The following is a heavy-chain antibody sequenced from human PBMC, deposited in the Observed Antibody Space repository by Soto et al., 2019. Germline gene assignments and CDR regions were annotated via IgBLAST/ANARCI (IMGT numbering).Heavy chain of an antibody. D-gene: IGHD3-10*01. CDR1: GGSISSSGYY. CDR3: ARPRGTFNYGSCFDY. J-gene: IGHJ4*02. CDR2: IYYGGST. V-gene: IGHV4-39*01. Sequence: SETLSLTCTVSGGSISSSGYYWGWIRQPPGKGLEWIGSIYYGGSTFYNPSLKSRVAISVDTSKNQFSLKLSSVTAADTAVYYCARPRGTFNYGSCFDYWGQGTLVTVSS.